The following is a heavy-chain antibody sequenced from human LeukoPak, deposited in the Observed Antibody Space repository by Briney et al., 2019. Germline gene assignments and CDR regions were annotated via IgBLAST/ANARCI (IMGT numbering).Heavy chain of an antibody. Sequence: GGSLRLSCAASGFTFSSYSMSWVRQAPGKGLEWVSRICGPGGTTYYTDSVKGLFTISRDNSKNTLYLQMNGLRAEDTAVYYCAKDSLTVVVADSYSDYWGQGTLVTVS. CDR2: ICGPGGTT. CDR3: AKDSLTVVVADSYSDY. V-gene: IGHV3-23*01. D-gene: IGHD2-21*01. CDR1: GFTFSSYS. J-gene: IGHJ4*02.